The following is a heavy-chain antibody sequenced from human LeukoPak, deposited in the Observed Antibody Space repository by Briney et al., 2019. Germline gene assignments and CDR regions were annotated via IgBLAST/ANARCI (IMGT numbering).Heavy chain of an antibody. CDR3: AKSRPGMDV. CDR1: GFIFDSYA. V-gene: IGHV3-33*06. Sequence: GGSLRLSCAASGFIFDSYAMHWVRQAPGKGLEWVAVIWYDGTKKYYVDSVKGRFTISRDNSKNTLYLQMNSLRAEDTAIYYCAKSRPGMDVWGQGTTVTVSS. J-gene: IGHJ6*02. CDR2: IWYDGTKK.